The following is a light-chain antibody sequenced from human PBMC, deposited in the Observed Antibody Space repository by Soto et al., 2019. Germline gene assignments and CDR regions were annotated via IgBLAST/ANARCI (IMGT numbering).Light chain of an antibody. J-gene: IGLJ2*01. CDR3: CSYATPRQ. Sequence: QSALTQPASVSGSPGQSITISCTGTSSDVGGYNYVSWYQQYPGKAPKLMIYEVSNRPSGVSNRFSGSKSGNTASLTISGLQAEDEADYYCCSYATPRQFGGGTKLTVL. CDR1: SSDVGGYNY. CDR2: EVS. V-gene: IGLV2-14*01.